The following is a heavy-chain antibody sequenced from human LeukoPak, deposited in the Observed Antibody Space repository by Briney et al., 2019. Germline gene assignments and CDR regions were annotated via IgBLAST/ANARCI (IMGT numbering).Heavy chain of an antibody. Sequence: GGSLRLSCAASGFTSSSYTMNWVRQAPGKGLEWVSFISSSSSYIYYAESVKGRFTISRDNAKNSLYLQMNSLRAEDTAVYYCARTDGYSGSYYFDYWGQGTQVTVSS. CDR1: GFTSSSYT. V-gene: IGHV3-21*01. D-gene: IGHD5-12*01. CDR2: ISSSSSYI. CDR3: ARTDGYSGSYYFDY. J-gene: IGHJ4*02.